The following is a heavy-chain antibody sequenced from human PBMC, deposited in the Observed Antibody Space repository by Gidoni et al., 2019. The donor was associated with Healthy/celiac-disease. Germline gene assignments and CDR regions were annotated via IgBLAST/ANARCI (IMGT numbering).Heavy chain of an antibody. CDR1: GYTFTGYF. J-gene: IGHJ6*02. CDR2: INPNSGGT. V-gene: IGHV1-2*02. Sequence: QVQLVQSGAEVKKPGASVKVSCKASGYTFTGYFMHWVRQAPGQGLEWMGWINPNSGGTNYAQKFQGRVTMTRDTSISTAYMELSRLRSDDTAVYYCARSNSEGSSWYYYYYGMDVWGQGTTVTVSS. D-gene: IGHD6-13*01. CDR3: ARSNSEGSSWYYYYYGMDV.